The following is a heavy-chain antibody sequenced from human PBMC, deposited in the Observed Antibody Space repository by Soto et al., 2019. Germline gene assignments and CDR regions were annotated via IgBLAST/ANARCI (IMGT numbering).Heavy chain of an antibody. CDR1: GFTFSDAW. V-gene: IGHV3-15*01. CDR2: IKSKSDGGTT. Sequence: PGGSLRLSCAASGFTFSDAWMSWVRQAPGPGLDWVGRIKSKSDGGTTEYAAPVRGRLTISRDDSKNTLPLQMNILQTEDSAVYDCTRERKAYCGGDCYSGEAFDIWGQGTMVTVS. J-gene: IGHJ3*02. D-gene: IGHD2-21*02. CDR3: TRERKAYCGGDCYSGEAFDI.